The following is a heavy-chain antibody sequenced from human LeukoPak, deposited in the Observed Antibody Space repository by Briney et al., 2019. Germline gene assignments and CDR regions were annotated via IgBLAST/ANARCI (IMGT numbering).Heavy chain of an antibody. D-gene: IGHD3-22*01. J-gene: IGHJ4*02. Sequence: GGPLRLSCAASGFTFSSYSMNWVRQAPGKGLEWVSSISSSSSYIYYADSVKGRFTISRDNAKNSLYLQINSLRAEDTAVYYCARDYYDSSGYPPGWGQGTLVTVSS. CDR1: GFTFSSYS. CDR2: ISSSSSYI. CDR3: ARDYYDSSGYPPG. V-gene: IGHV3-21*01.